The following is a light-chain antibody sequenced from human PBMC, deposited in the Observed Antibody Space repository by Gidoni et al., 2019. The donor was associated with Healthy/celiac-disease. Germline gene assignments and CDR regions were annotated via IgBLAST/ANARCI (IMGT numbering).Light chain of an antibody. CDR1: QGITSW. CDR3: QQYDTSWT. V-gene: IGKV1-5*03. Sequence: DIQMTQSPSTLSASVGDRVTITCRASQGITSWLAWYQQKPGKAPKLLIYKASSLESGVPSRFSGSGSGTEFTLTISGLQPDDFAIYYCQQYDTSWTFGQGTKVEIK. J-gene: IGKJ1*01. CDR2: KAS.